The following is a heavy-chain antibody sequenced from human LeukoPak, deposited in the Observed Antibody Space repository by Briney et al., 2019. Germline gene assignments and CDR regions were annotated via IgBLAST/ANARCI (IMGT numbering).Heavy chain of an antibody. CDR1: GYSFTSHY. CDR2: INPSGSST. D-gene: IGHD3-16*02. J-gene: IGHJ5*02. V-gene: IGHV1-46*01. CDR3: ARDNSVGDIAWWLDP. Sequence: ASVKVSCKASGYSFTSHYMHWVRQAPGQGLEWMGLINPSGSSTLYAQKFQGRVTMTRDMSTTTDYMELSSLRSEDTAVYYCARDNSVGDIAWWLDPWGQGTLVTVSS.